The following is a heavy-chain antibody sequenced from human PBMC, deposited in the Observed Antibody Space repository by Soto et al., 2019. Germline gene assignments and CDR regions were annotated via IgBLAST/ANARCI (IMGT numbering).Heavy chain of an antibody. CDR3: ARDEGSAWYFDY. D-gene: IGHD6-19*01. V-gene: IGHV3-48*03. J-gene: IGHJ4*02. CDR1: GFTFSRYE. Sequence: PGGSLRLSCAASGFTFSRYEMNWVRQAPGKGLEWVSYTGSSGSTIYYADSVKGRFTISRDNAKNSLYLQMNSLRAEDTAVYFCARDEGSAWYFDYWGQGTLVTVSS. CDR2: TGSSGSTI.